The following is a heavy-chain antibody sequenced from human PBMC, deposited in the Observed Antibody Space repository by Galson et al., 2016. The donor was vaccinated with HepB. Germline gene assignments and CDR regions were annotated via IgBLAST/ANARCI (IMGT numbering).Heavy chain of an antibody. V-gene: IGHV4-59*01. CDR1: GGSISSNY. CDR2: IYYSGST. Sequence: EPLSLTCTVSGGSISSNYWSWIRQPPGKGLEWLGYIYYSGSTNYNPSLKSRVTISVDTTKSQFSLMLSSVSAADTAVYYCARYGGNSVYYYGLDVWGQGTTVTVSS. D-gene: IGHD4-23*01. J-gene: IGHJ6*02. CDR3: ARYGGNSVYYYGLDV.